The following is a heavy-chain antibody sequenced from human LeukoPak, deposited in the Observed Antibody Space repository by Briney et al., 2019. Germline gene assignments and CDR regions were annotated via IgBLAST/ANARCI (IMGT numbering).Heavy chain of an antibody. J-gene: IGHJ6*02. Sequence: GASVKVSCKASGYTFTGYYMHWVRQAPGQGLEWMGWINPNSGGTNYAQKFQGWVTMTRDTSISTAYMELSRLRSDDTAVYYCARGPPGYYDSSGYYYAPYYYYGMDVWGQGTTVTVSS. V-gene: IGHV1-2*04. CDR3: ARGPPGYYDSSGYYYAPYYYYGMDV. D-gene: IGHD3-22*01. CDR2: INPNSGGT. CDR1: GYTFTGYY.